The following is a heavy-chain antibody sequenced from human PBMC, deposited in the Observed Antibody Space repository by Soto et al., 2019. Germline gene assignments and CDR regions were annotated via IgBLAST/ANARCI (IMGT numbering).Heavy chain of an antibody. CDR3: ARWTSDFDY. Sequence: SETLSLTCTVSGGSISSGDYYWSWIRQPPGKGLEWIGYFYYSGSTYYNPSLKSRVTISVDTSKNQFSLKLSFVTAADTAVYYCARWTSDFDYWGQGTLVTVSS. CDR2: FYYSGST. V-gene: IGHV4-30-4*01. CDR1: GGSISSGDYY. J-gene: IGHJ4*02.